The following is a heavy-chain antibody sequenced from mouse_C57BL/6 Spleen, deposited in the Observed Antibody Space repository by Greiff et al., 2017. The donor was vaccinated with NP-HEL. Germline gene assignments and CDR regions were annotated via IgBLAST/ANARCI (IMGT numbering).Heavy chain of an antibody. CDR2: IDPSDSET. Sequence: QVQLQQPGAELVRPGSSVKLSCKASGYTFTSYWMHWVKQRPIQGLEWIGNIDPSDSETHYNQKFKDKATLTVAKSSSTAYMQLSSLTSEDSAVYYCARGNWDGDFDYWGQGTTLTVSS. D-gene: IGHD4-1*01. V-gene: IGHV1-52*01. J-gene: IGHJ2*01. CDR3: ARGNWDGDFDY. CDR1: GYTFTSYW.